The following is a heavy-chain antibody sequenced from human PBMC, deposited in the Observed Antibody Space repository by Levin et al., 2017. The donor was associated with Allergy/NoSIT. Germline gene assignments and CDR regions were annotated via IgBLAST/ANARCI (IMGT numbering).Heavy chain of an antibody. Sequence: GSLRLSCAASGFTFSSYSMTWVRQAPGKGLEWVANIKEDGSEKYYVDSVKGRFTISRDNAKNSLYLQMNSLRAEDTAVYYCARARSRPDYWGQGTLVTVSS. CDR1: GFTFSSYS. V-gene: IGHV3-7*01. CDR2: IKEDGSEK. J-gene: IGHJ4*02. CDR3: ARARSRPDY. D-gene: IGHD6-6*01.